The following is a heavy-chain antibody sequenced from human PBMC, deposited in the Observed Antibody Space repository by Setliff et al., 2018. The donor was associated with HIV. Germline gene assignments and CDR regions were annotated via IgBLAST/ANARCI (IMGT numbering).Heavy chain of an antibody. J-gene: IGHJ4*02. CDR1: GGTFSSYI. V-gene: IGHV1-69*13. CDR3: ARGIPRGTVFGVVGYFDY. CDR2: VHPIFGTT. D-gene: IGHD3-3*01. Sequence: SVKISCKASGGTFSSYITAWVRQAPGQGLEWMGGVHPIFGTTNYARDFMGRVSSTEDESTNTAYMELSSLRSDDSAIYYCARGIPRGTVFGVVGYFDYWGQGTPVTVSS.